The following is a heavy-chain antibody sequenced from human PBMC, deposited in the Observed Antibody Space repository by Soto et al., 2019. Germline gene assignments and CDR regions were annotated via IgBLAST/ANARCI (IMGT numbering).Heavy chain of an antibody. V-gene: IGHV1-46*01. CDR3: ARLSSMVTSPLDY. D-gene: IGHD4-17*01. CDR1: GYTFTSYY. Sequence: QVQLEQSGAEVKKPGASVKVSCKASGYTFTSYYMHWVRQAPGQGLEWMGKINPSGGSTGYAQKFQGRVTMTRDTSTSTVYMELSSLRSEHTAVYYCARLSSMVTSPLDYWGQGTLVTVSS. J-gene: IGHJ4*02. CDR2: INPSGGST.